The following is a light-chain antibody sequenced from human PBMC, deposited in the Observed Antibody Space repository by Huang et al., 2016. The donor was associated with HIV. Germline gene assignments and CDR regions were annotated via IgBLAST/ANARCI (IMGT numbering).Light chain of an antibody. J-gene: IGKJ1*01. Sequence: EIVMTQSPGTLSVAPGERATLPCRASQNINTHLAWFQPKPGQAPRLLIYAASTRTADFPARFSGSGSRTEFTLTISSLQSEDIAVYYCPQYNDWPRSFGQGTKVEIK. CDR2: AAS. V-gene: IGKV3-15*01. CDR3: PQYNDWPRS. CDR1: QNINTH.